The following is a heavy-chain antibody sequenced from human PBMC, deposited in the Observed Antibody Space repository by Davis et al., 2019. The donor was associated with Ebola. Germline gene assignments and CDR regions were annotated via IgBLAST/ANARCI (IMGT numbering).Heavy chain of an antibody. Sequence: SGPTLVKPTQTLTLTCTFSGFSLSTSGMCVSWIRQPPGKALEWLALIDWDDDKYYSTSLKTRLTISKDTSKNQVVLTLTNMDPVDTATYYCARILMYSSGFYYFDYWGQGTLVTVSS. CDR2: IDWDDDK. V-gene: IGHV2-70*01. D-gene: IGHD6-19*01. J-gene: IGHJ4*02. CDR3: ARILMYSSGFYYFDY. CDR1: GFSLSTSGMC.